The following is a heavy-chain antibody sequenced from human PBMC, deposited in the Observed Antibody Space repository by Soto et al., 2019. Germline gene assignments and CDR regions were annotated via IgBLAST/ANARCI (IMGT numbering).Heavy chain of an antibody. Sequence: ASVKVSCKASGYTFTSYGISWVRQAPGQGLEWMGWISAYNGNTNYAQKLQGRVTMTTDTSTSTAYMELRSRRSDDTAVYYCARGVRYYVILTGAYDAFDIWGKGTMVT. J-gene: IGHJ3*02. CDR1: GYTFTSYG. V-gene: IGHV1-18*01. CDR3: ARGVRYYVILTGAYDAFDI. CDR2: ISAYNGNT. D-gene: IGHD3-9*01.